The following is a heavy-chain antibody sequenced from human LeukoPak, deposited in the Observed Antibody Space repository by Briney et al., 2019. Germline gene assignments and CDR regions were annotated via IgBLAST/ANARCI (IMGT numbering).Heavy chain of an antibody. CDR3: AGMSYYDILTGL. V-gene: IGHV3-30-3*01. J-gene: IGHJ4*02. CDR1: GFTFSSYA. Sequence: GGSLRLSCAASGFTFSSYAMHWVRQAPGKGLEWVAVISYDGSNKYYADSVKGRFTISRDNSKNTLYLQMNSLRAEDTAVYYCAGMSYYDILTGLWGQGTLVTVSS. CDR2: ISYDGSNK. D-gene: IGHD3-9*01.